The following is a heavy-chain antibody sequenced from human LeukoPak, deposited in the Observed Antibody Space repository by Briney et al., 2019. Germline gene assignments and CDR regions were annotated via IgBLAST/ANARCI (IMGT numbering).Heavy chain of an antibody. Sequence: PGGSLRLSCAASGFTFSSYSMNWVRQAPGKGLEWVSDISSSSSTIYYADSVKGRFTISRDNAKNSLYLQMNSLRAEDTAVYYCARASVNYVANYMDVWGKGTTVTVSS. CDR1: GFTFSSYS. V-gene: IGHV3-48*01. J-gene: IGHJ6*03. CDR2: ISSSSSTI. D-gene: IGHD1-7*01. CDR3: ARASVNYVANYMDV.